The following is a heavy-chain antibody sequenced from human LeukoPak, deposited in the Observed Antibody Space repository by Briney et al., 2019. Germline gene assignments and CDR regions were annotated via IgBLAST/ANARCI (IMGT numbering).Heavy chain of an antibody. CDR2: IIPIFGTA. Sequence: GASVKVSCTASGGTFSSYAISWVRQAPGQGLEWMGGIIPIFGTANYAQKFQGRVTITADKSTSTAYMELSSLRSEDTAVYYCARRLTGTTFSWFDPWGQGTLVTVSS. V-gene: IGHV1-69*06. CDR1: GGTFSSYA. D-gene: IGHD1-1*01. J-gene: IGHJ5*02. CDR3: ARRLTGTTFSWFDP.